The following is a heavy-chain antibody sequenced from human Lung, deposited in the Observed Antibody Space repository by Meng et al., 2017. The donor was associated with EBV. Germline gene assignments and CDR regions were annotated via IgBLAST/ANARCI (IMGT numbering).Heavy chain of an antibody. CDR3: ARLRLVWMFDY. J-gene: IGHJ4*02. CDR1: GGAVDSGAYY. Sequence: QVKMQGSGPGLCQPSQTLSLTVTVSGGAVDSGAYYWSGSRQRPGKGLEWIGYIYYSGSTFYPPSLKSRATLSVDTSKNQFSLKLNSVTAADTAVYYCARLRLVWMFDYWGQGALVTVSS. D-gene: IGHD6-19*01. CDR2: IYYSGST. V-gene: IGHV4-31*03.